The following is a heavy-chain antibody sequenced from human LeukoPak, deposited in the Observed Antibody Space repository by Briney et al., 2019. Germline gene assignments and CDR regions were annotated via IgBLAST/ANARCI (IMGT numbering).Heavy chain of an antibody. CDR3: AREGTAGTNLNWFDP. CDR1: GGSVSSYY. Sequence: KASETLSLTCSVSGGSVSSYYWSWIRQPPGKGLEWIGYISYSGSTTFNPSLKSRVTISVDTSKNQFSLKLSSVTAADTAVYYCAREGTAGTNLNWFDPWGQGTLVTVSS. V-gene: IGHV4-59*02. J-gene: IGHJ5*02. D-gene: IGHD1-1*01. CDR2: ISYSGST.